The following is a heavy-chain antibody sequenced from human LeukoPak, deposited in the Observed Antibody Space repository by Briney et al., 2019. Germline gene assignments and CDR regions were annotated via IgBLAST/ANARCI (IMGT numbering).Heavy chain of an antibody. V-gene: IGHV3-23*01. CDR3: AKDPNYYGSGSYLVY. J-gene: IGHJ4*02. CDR2: ISGSGGST. Sequence: GGSLRLSCAASGFTFSSYAMSWVRQAPGKGLEWVSAISGSGGSTYYADSVKGRFTISRDNSKNTLYLQMNSLRAEDTAVYYCAKDPNYYGSGSYLVYWGQGTLVTVSS. D-gene: IGHD3-10*01. CDR1: GFTFSSYA.